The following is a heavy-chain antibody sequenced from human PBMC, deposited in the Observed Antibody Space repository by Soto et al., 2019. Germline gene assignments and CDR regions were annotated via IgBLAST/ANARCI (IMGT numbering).Heavy chain of an antibody. V-gene: IGHV3-21*01. CDR3: ASVYAGYYFFGYFVS. Sequence: SGGSLRLSCAASGFTFSSYSMNCVRQAPGKGLEWVSSISTSSYIYYTDSVKGRFTISRDNAKNSLYLQMNSLRAEDTAVYYCASVYAGYYFFGYFVSWGQGTLVTVPS. J-gene: IGHJ5*02. D-gene: IGHD3-22*01. CDR1: GFTFSSYS. CDR2: ISTSSYI.